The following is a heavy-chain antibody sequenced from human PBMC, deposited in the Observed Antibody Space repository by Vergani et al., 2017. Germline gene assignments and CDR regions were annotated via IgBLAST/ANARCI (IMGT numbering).Heavy chain of an antibody. CDR2: IYHSGST. D-gene: IGHD2-21*01. Sequence: QVQLQESGPGLVKPSETLSLTCAVSGYSISSGYYWGWIRQPPGKGLEWIGSIYHSGSTYYNPSLKSRVTISVDTSKNQFSLKLNSVTAADTAMYYCARDGGEYDKDALDVWGQGTKVTVTS. CDR3: ARDGGEYDKDALDV. V-gene: IGHV4-38-2*02. CDR1: GYSISSGYY. J-gene: IGHJ3*01.